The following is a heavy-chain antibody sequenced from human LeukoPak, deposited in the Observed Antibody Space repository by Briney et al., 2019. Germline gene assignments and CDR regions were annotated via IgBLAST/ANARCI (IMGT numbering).Heavy chain of an antibody. V-gene: IGHV3-21*04. CDR3: AKRIFGVVIDDY. CDR1: GFTFSSYS. D-gene: IGHD3-3*01. J-gene: IGHJ4*02. CDR2: ISSSSSYI. Sequence: GGSLRLSCAASGFTFSSYSMNWVRQAPGKGLEWVSSISSSSSYIYYADSVKGRFTISRDNAKNTLYLQMNSLRAEDTAVYYCAKRIFGVVIDDYWGQGTLVTVSS.